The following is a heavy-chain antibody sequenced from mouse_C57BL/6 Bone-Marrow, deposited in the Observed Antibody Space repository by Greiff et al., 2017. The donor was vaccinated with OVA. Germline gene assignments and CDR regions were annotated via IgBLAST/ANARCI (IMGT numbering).Heavy chain of an antibody. CDR1: GYSITSGYY. V-gene: IGHV3-6*01. Sequence: DVKLQESGPGLVKPSQSLSLTCSVTGYSITSGYYWNWIRQFPGNKLEWMGYLSYDGSNNYNPSLKNRISITRDTSTNQFFLKLNTVTTEDTATYYCAREAVVATDARDYWGQGTSVTVSS. CDR3: AREAVVATDARDY. D-gene: IGHD1-1*01. CDR2: LSYDGSN. J-gene: IGHJ4*01.